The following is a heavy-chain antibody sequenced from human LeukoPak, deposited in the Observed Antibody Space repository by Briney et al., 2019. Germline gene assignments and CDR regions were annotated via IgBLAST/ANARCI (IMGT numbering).Heavy chain of an antibody. V-gene: IGHV3-23*01. D-gene: IGHD3-10*01. Sequence: PGGALRLSCAASGVAFSDYAMSWVRHAPGKGLEWVSTISGSGGSTYYADSVKGRFTISRDNSKNTLYLQMNSLRAEDTAVYYCAKADGSGSYSDFWGQGTLVTVSS. CDR3: AKADGSGSYSDF. J-gene: IGHJ4*02. CDR2: ISGSGGST. CDR1: GVAFSDYA.